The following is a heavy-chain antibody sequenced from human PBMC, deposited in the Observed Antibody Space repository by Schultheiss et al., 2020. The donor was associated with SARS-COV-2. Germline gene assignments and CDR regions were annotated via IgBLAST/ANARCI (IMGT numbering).Heavy chain of an antibody. D-gene: IGHD1-26*01. Sequence: SETLSLTCAVSGGSISSSNWWSWVRQPPGKGLEWIGEIYHSGSTNYNPSLKSRVTILVDKSKNQFSLKLSSVTAADTAVYYCARGGGSYLYWFDPWGQGTLVTVSS. CDR3: ARGGGSYLYWFDP. CDR2: IYHSGST. V-gene: IGHV4-4*02. J-gene: IGHJ5*02. CDR1: GGSISSSNW.